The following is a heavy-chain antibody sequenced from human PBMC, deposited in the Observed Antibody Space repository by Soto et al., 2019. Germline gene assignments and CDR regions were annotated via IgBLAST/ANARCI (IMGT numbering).Heavy chain of an antibody. Sequence: QVQLVESGGGVVQPGRSLRLSCAASGFTFSSYGMHWVRQAPGKGLEWVAVIWYDGSNKYYADSVKGRFTISRDNFKNTLYLQMNSLRAEDTAVYYCARDRPDYYGMDVWGQGTTVTVSS. CDR1: GFTFSSYG. CDR3: ARDRPDYYGMDV. CDR2: IWYDGSNK. V-gene: IGHV3-33*01. J-gene: IGHJ6*02.